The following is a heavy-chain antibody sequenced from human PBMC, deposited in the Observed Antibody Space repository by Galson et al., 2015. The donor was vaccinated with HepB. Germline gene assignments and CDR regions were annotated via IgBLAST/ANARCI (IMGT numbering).Heavy chain of an antibody. Sequence: SVKLSCTASGYAFSNYAINWVRQATGQGLEWMGWMKPNSGDTGYAQKFQGRVTMTSDTSKNTAYMELNDLRSEDTAVYYCARCLAGTGTGYWGQGTLVTVSS. V-gene: IGHV1-8*01. CDR2: MKPNSGDT. CDR1: GYAFSNYA. D-gene: IGHD6-19*01. CDR3: ARCLAGTGTGY. J-gene: IGHJ4*02.